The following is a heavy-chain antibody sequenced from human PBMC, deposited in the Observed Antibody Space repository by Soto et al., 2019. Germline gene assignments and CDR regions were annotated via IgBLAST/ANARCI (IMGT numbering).Heavy chain of an antibody. V-gene: IGHV3-23*01. CDR2: ISGSGGST. Sequence: EVQLLESGGGLVQPGGSLRLSCAASGFTFSSYAMSWVRQAPGKGLEWVSAISGSGGSTYYADSVKGRFTISRDNSKNTLYLQMNRLRAEDTAVYYCAKDSVAGTYSHYGYWGQGTLVTVSS. CDR1: GFTFSSYA. CDR3: AKDSVAGTYSHYGY. D-gene: IGHD6-19*01. J-gene: IGHJ4*02.